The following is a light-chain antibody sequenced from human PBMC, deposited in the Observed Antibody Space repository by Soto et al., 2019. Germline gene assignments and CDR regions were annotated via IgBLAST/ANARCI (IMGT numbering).Light chain of an antibody. CDR3: SSYTITSAYWV. Sequence: QSALTQPASVSGSPGQSITISCTGTSSDIGDYKYVSWYQQHPGNPPKPIIYDVSDRPSGVSNRFSGSKSGNTASLTISGLQAEDEANYYCSSYTITSAYWVFGGGTQLTVL. J-gene: IGLJ3*02. CDR2: DVS. V-gene: IGLV2-14*03. CDR1: SSDIGDYKY.